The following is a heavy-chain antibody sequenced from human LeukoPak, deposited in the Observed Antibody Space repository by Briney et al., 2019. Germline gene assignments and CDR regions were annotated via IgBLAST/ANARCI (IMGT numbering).Heavy chain of an antibody. Sequence: AGGSLRLSCAASGFTFSSYAMSWVRQAPGKGLEWVSAISGSGGSTYYADSVKGRFTISRDNPKNTLYLQMNSLRAEDTAVYYCAKDGYSSCCYYWFDPWGQGTLVTVSS. D-gene: IGHD6-13*01. CDR2: ISGSGGST. CDR1: GFTFSSYA. CDR3: AKDGYSSCCYYWFDP. V-gene: IGHV3-23*01. J-gene: IGHJ5*02.